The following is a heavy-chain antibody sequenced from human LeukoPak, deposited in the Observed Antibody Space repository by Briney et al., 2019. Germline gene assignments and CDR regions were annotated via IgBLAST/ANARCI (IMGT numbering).Heavy chain of an antibody. J-gene: IGHJ4*02. CDR2: IHYSGNT. Sequence: SETLSLTCTVSGGSISSSYWSWIRQPPGKGLEWIGCIHYSGNTNYNPSLTSRVTISIDTSKNQFSLKLSSVTAADTAVYYCASSHPHDSSGYYNYWGQGSLVTVSS. CDR3: ASSHPHDSSGYYNY. D-gene: IGHD3-22*01. CDR1: GGSISSSY. V-gene: IGHV4-59*01.